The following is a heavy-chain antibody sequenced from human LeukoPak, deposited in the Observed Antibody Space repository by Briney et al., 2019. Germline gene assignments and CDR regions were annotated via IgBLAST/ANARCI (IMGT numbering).Heavy chain of an antibody. Sequence: SETLSLTCTVSGGSISSYYWSWIRQPPGKGLEWIGYIYYSGSTNYNPSLKSRVTISVDTSKNQFSLKLSSVTAADTAVYYCARGAAGAGIPLYYYYYGMDVWGQGTTVTVSS. CDR1: GGSISSYY. J-gene: IGHJ6*02. D-gene: IGHD6-19*01. V-gene: IGHV4-59*01. CDR2: IYYSGST. CDR3: ARGAAGAGIPLYYYYYGMDV.